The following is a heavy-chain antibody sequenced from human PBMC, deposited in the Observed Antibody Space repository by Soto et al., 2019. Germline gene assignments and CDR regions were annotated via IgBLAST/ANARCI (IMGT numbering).Heavy chain of an antibody. J-gene: IGHJ5*02. D-gene: IGHD3-22*01. CDR2: ISSSSIYI. Sequence: GGSLRLSGAASGFTFSSYSINWVRQAPWKGLEWVSSISSSSIYIYYADSVKGRFTISRDNAKNSLYLQMNSLRAEDTAVYYCARDFDYYDSSDNWFDPWGQGTLVTVSS. V-gene: IGHV3-21*01. CDR3: ARDFDYYDSSDNWFDP. CDR1: GFTFSSYS.